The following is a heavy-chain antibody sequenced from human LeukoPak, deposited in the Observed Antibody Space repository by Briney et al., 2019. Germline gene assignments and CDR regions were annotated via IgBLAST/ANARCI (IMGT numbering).Heavy chain of an antibody. V-gene: IGHV4-39*01. D-gene: IGHD3-10*01. Sequence: PSETLSLTCTVSGDSISIHNYYWGWIRQPPGKGLEWIGSIYYSGSTYYNPSLKSRVTISVDTSKNQFSLKLSSVTAADTAVYYCARPGPMVRGAFDYWGQGTLVTVSS. CDR2: IYYSGST. CDR1: GDSISIHNYY. CDR3: ARPGPMVRGAFDY. J-gene: IGHJ4*02.